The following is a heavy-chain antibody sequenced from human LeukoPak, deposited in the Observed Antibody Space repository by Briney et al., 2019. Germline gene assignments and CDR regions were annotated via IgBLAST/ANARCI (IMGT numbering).Heavy chain of an antibody. J-gene: IGHJ4*02. CDR2: IYYSGST. CDR3: ARWSKNSGSYLFDY. V-gene: IGHV4-59*01. D-gene: IGHD1-26*01. CDR1: GGSISSYY. Sequence: PSETLSLTCTVSGGSISSYYWSWIRQPPRKGLEWIGYIYYSGSTNYNPSLKSRVTISVDTSKNQFSLKLSSVTAADTAVYYCARWSKNSGSYLFDYWGQGTLVTVSS.